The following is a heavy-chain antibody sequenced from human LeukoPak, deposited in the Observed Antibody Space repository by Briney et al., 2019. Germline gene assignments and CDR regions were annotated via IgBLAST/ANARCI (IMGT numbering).Heavy chain of an antibody. CDR2: IIPIFGTA. D-gene: IGHD6-19*01. V-gene: IGHV1-69*05. J-gene: IGHJ4*02. CDR1: GGTFSSYA. Sequence: ASVKVSCKASGGTFSSYAISWVRQAPGQGLERMGGIIPIFGTANYAQKFQGRVTITTDESTSTAYMELSSLRSEDTAVYYCARAGYSSGWYVGFDYWGQGTLVTVSS. CDR3: ARAGYSSGWYVGFDY.